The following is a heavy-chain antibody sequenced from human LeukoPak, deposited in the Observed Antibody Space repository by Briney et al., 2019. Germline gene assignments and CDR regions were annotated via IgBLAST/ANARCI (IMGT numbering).Heavy chain of an antibody. CDR2: IATYNGNA. J-gene: IGHJ4*02. CDR3: ARGYDYGDYVGDFDY. Sequence: ASVKVSCKASGSTFTSYPISWVRQAPGLELEWMGWIATYNGNANYAQKLQGRVTMTTDTSTSTAYMDLRGLRSDDTAVYYCARGYDYGDYVGDFDYWGQGTLVTVSS. V-gene: IGHV1-18*01. D-gene: IGHD4-17*01. CDR1: GSTFTSYP.